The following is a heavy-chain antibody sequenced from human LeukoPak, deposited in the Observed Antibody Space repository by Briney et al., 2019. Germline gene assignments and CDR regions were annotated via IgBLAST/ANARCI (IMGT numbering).Heavy chain of an antibody. J-gene: IGHJ4*02. D-gene: IGHD5-24*01. V-gene: IGHV1-69*13. CDR3: ARDSDGYNLMGPYDY. CDR1: GYTFTSYA. Sequence: SVKVSCKASGYTFTSYAMNWVRQAPGRGLEWMGGIIPIFGTANYAQKFQGRVTITADESTSTAYMELSSLRSEDTAVYYCARDSDGYNLMGPYDYWGQGTLVTVSS. CDR2: IIPIFGTA.